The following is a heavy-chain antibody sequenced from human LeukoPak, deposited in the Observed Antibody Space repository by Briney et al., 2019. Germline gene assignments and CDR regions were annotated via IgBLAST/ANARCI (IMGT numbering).Heavy chain of an antibody. D-gene: IGHD6-13*01. CDR1: GVSISSYY. J-gene: IGHJ4*02. Sequence: SETLSLTCTVSGVSISSYYWSWIRQPPGKGLEWLGYIYNSRDTNHNPSLNSRVTFSVDTSKNQFSLKLSSVTAADTAVYYCARKGPIAATGPDYWGQGTLVTVSS. CDR2: IYNSRDT. CDR3: ARKGPIAATGPDY. V-gene: IGHV4-59*01.